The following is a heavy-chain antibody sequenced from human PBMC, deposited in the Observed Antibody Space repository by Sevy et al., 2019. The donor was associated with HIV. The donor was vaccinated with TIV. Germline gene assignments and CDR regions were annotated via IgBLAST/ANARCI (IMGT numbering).Heavy chain of an antibody. D-gene: IGHD3-3*01. CDR3: TTSTIFGVGLYYYGMDV. J-gene: IGHJ6*02. V-gene: IGHV3-73*01. Sequence: GGSLRLSCAASEFTFSGSAMHWVRQASGKGLEWVGRIRSKANSYATAYAASGKGRFTISRDDSKNTAYLQMNSLKTEDTAVYYCTTSTIFGVGLYYYGMDVWGQGTTVTVSS. CDR2: IRSKANSYAT. CDR1: EFTFSGSA.